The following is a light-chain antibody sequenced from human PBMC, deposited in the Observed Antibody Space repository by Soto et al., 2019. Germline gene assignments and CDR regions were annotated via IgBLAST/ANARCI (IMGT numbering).Light chain of an antibody. J-gene: IGKJ1*01. CDR2: GAS. CDR3: QQYGSSPWT. Sequence: EIVSTQSPGTLSLSPGERATLSCRASQSVSSSFLAWYQQRPGQAPRLLIYGASMRATGIPDRFSGSGSGTDFTLTISRLEPEDFAVYYCQQYGSSPWTFGQGTKVDIK. CDR1: QSVSSSF. V-gene: IGKV3-20*01.